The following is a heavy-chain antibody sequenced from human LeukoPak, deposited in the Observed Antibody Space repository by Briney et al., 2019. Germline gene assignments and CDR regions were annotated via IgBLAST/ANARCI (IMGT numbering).Heavy chain of an antibody. D-gene: IGHD2-2*01. Sequence: ASVKVSCKASGYTFTGYYMHWVRQAPGQGLEWMGWINPNSGGTNYAQKFQGRVTMTRDTSISTAYMELSRLRSDDTAVYYCARDGCCSSTSCSGPADYWGQGTLVTVSS. CDR2: INPNSGGT. V-gene: IGHV1-2*02. CDR1: GYTFTGYY. J-gene: IGHJ4*02. CDR3: ARDGCCSSTSCSGPADY.